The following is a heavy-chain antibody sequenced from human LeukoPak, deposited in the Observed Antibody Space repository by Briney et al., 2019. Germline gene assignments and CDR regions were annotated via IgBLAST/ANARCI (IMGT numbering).Heavy chain of an antibody. J-gene: IGHJ4*02. CDR3: ARGTRGAWFGELLPLDY. CDR1: GGSISSGSYC. V-gene: IGHV4-61*02. D-gene: IGHD3-10*01. Sequence: SETLSLTCTVSGGSISSGSYCWSWIRQPAGKGLEWIGRIYTSGSTNYNPSLKSRVTISVDTSKNQFSLKLSSVTAADTAVYYCARGTRGAWFGELLPLDYWGQGTLVTVSS. CDR2: IYTSGST.